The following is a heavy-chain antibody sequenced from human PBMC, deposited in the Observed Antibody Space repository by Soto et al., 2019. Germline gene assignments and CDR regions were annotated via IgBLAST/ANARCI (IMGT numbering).Heavy chain of an antibody. CDR1: GFTFNNPW. J-gene: IGHJ6*01. CDR2: IKSETDGGTT. D-gene: IGHD3-16*02. CDR3: TLTTYDYVWGSYRSGMDV. V-gene: IGHV3-15*01. Sequence: EVHLVESGGGLVKTGGSLRLSCAASGFTFNNPWMSWVRQAPGEGLEWVGRIKSETDGGTTDYAAIVKGRFTISRDEAKNTLYLQLNSLKTEYTAVYYCTLTTYDYVWGSYRSGMDVWGQGTTVTVSS.